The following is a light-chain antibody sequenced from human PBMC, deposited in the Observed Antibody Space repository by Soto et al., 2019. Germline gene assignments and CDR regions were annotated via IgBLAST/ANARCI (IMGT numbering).Light chain of an antibody. V-gene: IGKV3-15*01. CDR1: QRVSSN. CDR2: GAS. CDR3: QQYNNWPRT. Sequence: EIVMTQSPVTLSVSPGERATLSCRASQRVSSNLAWYQQKPGQAPRLLIYGASTRATGIPARFSAGGSGAEFTLTISSLQSADFAVYYCQQYNNWPRTFGQGTKVDIK. J-gene: IGKJ1*01.